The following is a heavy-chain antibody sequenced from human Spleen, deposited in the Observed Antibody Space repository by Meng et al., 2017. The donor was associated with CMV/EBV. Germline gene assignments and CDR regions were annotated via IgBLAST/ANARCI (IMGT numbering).Heavy chain of an antibody. CDR3: AKQDGYNYYSYGLDV. D-gene: IGHD5-12*01. Sequence: GESLKISCAASGFTFDDYTMHWVRQAPGKGLEWVSLISWDGGSTYYADSVKGRFTISRDKSKNTLYLQMNSLGADDTAVYYCAKQDGYNYYSYGLDVWGQGTTVTVSS. V-gene: IGHV3-43*01. CDR1: GFTFDDYT. CDR2: ISWDGGST. J-gene: IGHJ6*02.